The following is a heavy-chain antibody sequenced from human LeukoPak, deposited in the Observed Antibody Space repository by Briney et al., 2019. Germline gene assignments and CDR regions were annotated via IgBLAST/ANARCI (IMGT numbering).Heavy chain of an antibody. Sequence: SQTLSLTCTVSGGSISSYSYSWSWIRQPAGKGLEWIGRIYTSGSTNYNPSLKSRVTISVDTAKSQFSLKLSSVTAAVTAVYYCARESRLGYCSSTSCPGFDPWGQGTLVTVSS. CDR1: GGSISSYSYS. V-gene: IGHV4-61*02. CDR2: IYTSGST. D-gene: IGHD2-2*01. J-gene: IGHJ5*02. CDR3: ARESRLGYCSSTSCPGFDP.